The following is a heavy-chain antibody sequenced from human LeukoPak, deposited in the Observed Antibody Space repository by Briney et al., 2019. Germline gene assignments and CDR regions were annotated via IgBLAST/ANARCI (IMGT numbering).Heavy chain of an antibody. D-gene: IGHD3-10*01. CDR3: AKDFGSGSYDYYYMDV. J-gene: IGHJ6*03. CDR2: ISGSGGST. CDR1: GFTFSSYA. V-gene: IGHV3-23*01. Sequence: GGSLRLSCAASGFTFSSYAMSWVRQAPGKGREWVSAISGSGGSTYYAHSVKGRFTISRDNSKNTLYLQMNSLRAEEPAVYYCAKDFGSGSYDYYYMDVWGKGTTVTVSS.